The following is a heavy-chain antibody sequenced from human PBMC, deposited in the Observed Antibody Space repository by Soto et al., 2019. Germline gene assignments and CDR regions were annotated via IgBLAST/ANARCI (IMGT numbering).Heavy chain of an antibody. CDR1: GFTFRSSA. J-gene: IGHJ6*02. Sequence: SVKVSCKTSGFTFRSSAVQWVRQARGQRLEWIGWLVVGTGNTNYAQKFQQRVTISSDRSTNTISMELSSLTSEDTAVYYCATGAYCSGGSCSDYYYYYYGMDLWGQGTTVTVSS. CDR3: ATGAYCSGGSCSDYYYYYYGMDL. CDR2: LVVGTGNT. V-gene: IGHV1-58*01. D-gene: IGHD2-15*01.